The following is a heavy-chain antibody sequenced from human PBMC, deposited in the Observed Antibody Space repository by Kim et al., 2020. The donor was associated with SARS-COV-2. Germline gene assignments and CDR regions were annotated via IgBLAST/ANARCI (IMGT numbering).Heavy chain of an antibody. CDR3: AGHIVVVPAAIVRYYYYGMDV. V-gene: IGHV3-48*04. CDR2: ISSSSSTI. Sequence: GVSLRLSCAASGFTFSSYSMNWVRQAPGKGLEWVSYISSSSSTIYYADSVKGRFTISRDNAKNSLYLQMNSLRAEDTAVYYCAGHIVVVPAAIVRYYYYGMDVCGQGTTVTVSS. D-gene: IGHD2-2*01. J-gene: IGHJ6*02. CDR1: GFTFSSYS.